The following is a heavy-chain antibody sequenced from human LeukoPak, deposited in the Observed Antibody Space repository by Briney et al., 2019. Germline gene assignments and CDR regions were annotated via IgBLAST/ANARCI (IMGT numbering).Heavy chain of an antibody. V-gene: IGHV3-48*01. CDR2: ISSSSSTI. CDR1: GFTFSSYS. CDR3: ARDGRKSVPAAIWN. D-gene: IGHD2-2*02. J-gene: IGHJ4*02. Sequence: GGSLRLSCAASGFTFSSYSMNWVRQAPGKGLEWVSYISSSSSTIYYADSVKGRFTISRDNAKSSLYLQMNSLRAEDTAVYYCARDGRKSVPAAIWNWGQGTLVTVSS.